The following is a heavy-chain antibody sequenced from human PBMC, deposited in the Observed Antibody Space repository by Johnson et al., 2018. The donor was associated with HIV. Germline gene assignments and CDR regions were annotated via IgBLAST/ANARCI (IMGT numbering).Heavy chain of an antibody. CDR3: ARDQRSSGLNDQTDAFDI. D-gene: IGHD6-19*01. CDR2: IYSGGNT. J-gene: IGHJ3*02. CDR1: GFTVSSNY. Sequence: VLLVESGGGLVQPGGSLRLSCAASGFTVSSNYMSWVRQAPGKGLEWVSVIYSGGNTYYADSVKGRFPISRDNSKNTLYLQMNSLRVEDTAVYYCARDQRSSGLNDQTDAFDIWGQGTMVTVSS. V-gene: IGHV3-66*01.